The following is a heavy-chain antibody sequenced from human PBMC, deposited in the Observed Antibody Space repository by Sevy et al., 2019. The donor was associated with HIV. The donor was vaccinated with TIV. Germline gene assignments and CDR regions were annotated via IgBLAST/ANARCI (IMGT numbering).Heavy chain of an antibody. CDR2: ISGSGGST. CDR3: AKDRDQESGLYYDSSGYYGTLFDY. J-gene: IGHJ4*02. CDR1: GFTFSSYA. Sequence: GGSLRLSCAASGFTFSSYAMSWVRQAPGKGLEWVSAISGSGGSTYYADSVKGRFTISRDNSKNTLYLQMNSLRVEDTAVYYCAKDRDQESGLYYDSSGYYGTLFDYWGQGTLVTVSS. V-gene: IGHV3-23*01. D-gene: IGHD3-22*01.